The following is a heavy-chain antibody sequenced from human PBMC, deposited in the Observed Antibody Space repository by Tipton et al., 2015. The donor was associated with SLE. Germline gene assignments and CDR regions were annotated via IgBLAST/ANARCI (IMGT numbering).Heavy chain of an antibody. D-gene: IGHD4-17*01. CDR1: GYTFTGYY. CDR2: INPYNGKT. Sequence: QSGPEVKKPGASVKVSCKASGYTFTGYYLHWVRQAPGQGLEWMGWINPYNGKTKYALNLRGRVTMTTDTSTTTAYMELESLRSDDTAVYYCARDWATTVTTPFDYWGQGTLVTVSS. CDR3: ARDWATTVTTPFDY. V-gene: IGHV1-18*04. J-gene: IGHJ4*02.